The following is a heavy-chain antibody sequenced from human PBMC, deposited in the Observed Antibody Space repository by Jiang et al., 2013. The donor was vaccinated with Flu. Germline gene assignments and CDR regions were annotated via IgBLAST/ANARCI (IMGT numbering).Heavy chain of an antibody. D-gene: IGHD4-23*01. CDR2: IYARDSNT. Sequence: PGESLWISCKDSGYSFTNYWIGWVRQMPGKGLEWIGIIYARDSNTKYNPSFQGQVIISVDKSINTAYLQWRSLEASDTAIYYCTRAVDGNFWFDPWGQGTLVTVSS. V-gene: IGHV5-51*01. CDR3: TRAVDGNFWFDP. J-gene: IGHJ5*02. CDR1: GYSFTNYW.